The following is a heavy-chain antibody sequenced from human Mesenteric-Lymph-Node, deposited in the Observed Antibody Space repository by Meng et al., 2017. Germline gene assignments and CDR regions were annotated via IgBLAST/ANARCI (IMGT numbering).Heavy chain of an antibody. CDR3: ARWNYYGSGSYIDY. CDR2: IYTSGST. J-gene: IGHJ4*02. Sequence: SETLSLTCTVSGGSISSGSYYWSWIRQPAGKGLEWIGRIYTSGSTNYNPSLKSRVTISVDTSKNQFSLKLSSVTAADTAVYYCARWNYYGSGSYIDYWGQGTLVTVSS. CDR1: GGSISSGSYY. D-gene: IGHD3-10*01. V-gene: IGHV4-61*02.